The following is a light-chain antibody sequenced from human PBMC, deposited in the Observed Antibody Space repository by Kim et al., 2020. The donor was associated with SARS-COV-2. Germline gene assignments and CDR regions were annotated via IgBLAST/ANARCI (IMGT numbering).Light chain of an antibody. CDR2: IAS. J-gene: IGKJ3*01. Sequence: ASVGDRGTISCRARQGICSGFAWDQRRPGRAPKLLFYIASRVQSGVPSRGSGAGAVTDFSLTISGLQPEVFATYYCQQANSFPFTFGAGTKVDIK. CDR3: QQANSFPFT. CDR1: QGICSG. V-gene: IGKV1-12*02.